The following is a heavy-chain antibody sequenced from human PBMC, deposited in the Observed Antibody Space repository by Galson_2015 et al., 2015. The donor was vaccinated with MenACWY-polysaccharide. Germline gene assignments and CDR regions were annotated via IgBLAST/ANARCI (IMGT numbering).Heavy chain of an antibody. CDR2: IYWDDDK. V-gene: IGHV2-5*02. D-gene: IGHD6-19*01. CDR3: AHRRSGWYI. CDR1: GFSLSTSGVG. J-gene: IGHJ4*02. Sequence: PALVKPTQTLTLTCTFSGFSLSTSGVGVGWIRQPPGKALEWLALIYWDDDKRYSPSLKSRLTITKDTSKNQVVLTMTNMDPVGTATYYCAHRRSGWYIWGQGTLVTVSS.